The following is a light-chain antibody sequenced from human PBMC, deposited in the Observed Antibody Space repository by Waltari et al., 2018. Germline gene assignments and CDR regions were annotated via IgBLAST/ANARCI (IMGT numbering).Light chain of an antibody. CDR3: MQALQTPYT. Sequence: DIVMTQSPLSLPVTPGEPASISCGSSQSLLHSNGYNYLDWYLQKPGQSPRLLIYLGSNRASGVPDRFSGSGSGTDFTLKISRVEAEDVGVYYCMQALQTPYTFGQGTKLEIK. CDR1: QSLLHSNGYNY. V-gene: IGKV2-28*01. J-gene: IGKJ2*01. CDR2: LGS.